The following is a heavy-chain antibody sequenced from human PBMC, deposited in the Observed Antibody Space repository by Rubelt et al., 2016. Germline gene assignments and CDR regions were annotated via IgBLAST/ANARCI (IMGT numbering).Heavy chain of an antibody. D-gene: IGHD2-15*01. J-gene: IGHJ4*02. Sequence: QVQLVQSGAEVKKPGASVRLSCKASGYTFTSYAMHWVRQAPGQRLEWMGWISVSNDNTNYGQKFQGRVSMTTDTSTNSVHMELRSLGADGTAVYYCARGGGLTWWDILNYWGQGTLVTVSS. V-gene: IGHV1-3*01. CDR2: ISVSNDNT. CDR1: GYTFTSYA. CDR3: ARGGGLTWWDILNY.